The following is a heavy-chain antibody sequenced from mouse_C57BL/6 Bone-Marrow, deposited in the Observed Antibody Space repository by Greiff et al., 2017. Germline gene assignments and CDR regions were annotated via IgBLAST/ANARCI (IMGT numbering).Heavy chain of an antibody. Sequence: EVQRVESGPGLVKPSQSLSLTCSVTGYSITSGYYWNWIRQFPGNKLEWMGYISYDGSNNYNPSLKNRISITRYTSKNHFFLKLNSVTTEDTATYYCARGFYYGSGVDYWGQGTTRTVSS. D-gene: IGHD1-1*01. CDR3: ARGFYYGSGVDY. V-gene: IGHV3-6*01. CDR2: ISYDGSN. J-gene: IGHJ2*01. CDR1: GYSITSGYY.